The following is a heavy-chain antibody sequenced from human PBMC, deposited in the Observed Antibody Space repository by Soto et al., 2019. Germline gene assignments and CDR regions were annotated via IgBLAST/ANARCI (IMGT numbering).Heavy chain of an antibody. CDR1: GYTFTSYD. V-gene: IGHV1-8*01. Sequence: ASEKISCKASGYTFTSYDINWVRQATGQGLEWMGWMNPNSGNTGYAQKFQGRVTMTRNTSISTAYMELSRLRSEDTAVYYCASGTEAVADDDALDIWGQGTMVTVS. CDR3: ASGTEAVADDDALDI. CDR2: MNPNSGNT. J-gene: IGHJ3*02.